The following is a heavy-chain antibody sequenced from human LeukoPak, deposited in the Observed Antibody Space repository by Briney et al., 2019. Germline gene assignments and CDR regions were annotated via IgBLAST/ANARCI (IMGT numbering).Heavy chain of an antibody. Sequence: PSETLSLTCTVSGGSISRYYWRWIRQPPGKGLEWVGYIYYSGSTNYNPSLKSRVTISVDTSKNQFSLKLSSVTAADTAVYYCARRGWSSGWPFDYWGQGTLVTVSS. CDR2: IYYSGST. CDR1: GGSISRYY. V-gene: IGHV4-59*08. CDR3: ARRGWSSGWPFDY. J-gene: IGHJ4*02. D-gene: IGHD6-19*01.